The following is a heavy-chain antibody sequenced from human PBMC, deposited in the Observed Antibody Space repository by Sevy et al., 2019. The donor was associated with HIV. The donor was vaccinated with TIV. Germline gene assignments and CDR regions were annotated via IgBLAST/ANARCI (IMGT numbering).Heavy chain of an antibody. CDR3: ARVRSDYGDYYYYYYYMDV. V-gene: IGHV3-7*03. CDR1: AFTFSSYW. D-gene: IGHD4-17*01. CDR2: IKEDGNEK. Sequence: GGSLRLSCAASAFTFSSYWMSWVRQAPGEGLEWVANIKEDGNEKYYVDSVKGRFTISRDNAKNSLYLQMNSLRAEDTAVYSCARVRSDYGDYYYYYYYMDVWGKGTTVTVSS. J-gene: IGHJ6*03.